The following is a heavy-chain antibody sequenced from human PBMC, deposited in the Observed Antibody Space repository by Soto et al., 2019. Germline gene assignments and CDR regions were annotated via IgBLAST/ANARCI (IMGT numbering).Heavy chain of an antibody. J-gene: IGHJ4*02. D-gene: IGHD2-2*01. CDR2: ITDSGGSI. CDR3: AKEGGPYCTSTNCRLNYDY. V-gene: IGHV3-23*01. Sequence: GGSLRLSCAASGFTFSSYAMSWVRQTPGKGLQWVSAITDSGGSIYYADSVKGRFTISRDNSENTLYLQMNGLRAEDTAVYYCAKEGGPYCTSTNCRLNYDYWGQGTLVTVSS. CDR1: GFTFSSYA.